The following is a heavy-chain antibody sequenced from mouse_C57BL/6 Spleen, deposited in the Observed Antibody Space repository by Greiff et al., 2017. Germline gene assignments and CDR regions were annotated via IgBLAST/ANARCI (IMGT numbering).Heavy chain of an antibody. CDR1: GYTFTSYW. CDR3: ARRGYGFDY. D-gene: IGHD1-1*02. CDR2: IDPSDSYT. J-gene: IGHJ2*01. V-gene: IGHV1-69*01. Sequence: QVQLKESGAELVMPGASVKLSCKASGYTFTSYWMHWVKQRPGQGLEWIGEIDPSDSYTNYNQKFKGKSTLTVDKSSSTAYMQLSSLTSEDSAVYYCARRGYGFDYWGQGTTLTVSS.